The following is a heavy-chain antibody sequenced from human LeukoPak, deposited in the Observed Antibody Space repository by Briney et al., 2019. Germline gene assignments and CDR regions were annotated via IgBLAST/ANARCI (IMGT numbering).Heavy chain of an antibody. V-gene: IGHV3-13*01. J-gene: IGHJ4*02. CDR2: LGIAGDT. D-gene: IGHD1-26*01. CDR3: ARQMQSHGNFDS. Sequence: PGGSLRLSCAASGFTVSSYAMHWVRQPIGKGLEWVSALGIAGDTFYPGSMKGRFTISRENARNSLYLQMNSLRAEDTAMYYCARQMQSHGNFDSWGQGTLVTVSS. CDR1: GFTVSSYA.